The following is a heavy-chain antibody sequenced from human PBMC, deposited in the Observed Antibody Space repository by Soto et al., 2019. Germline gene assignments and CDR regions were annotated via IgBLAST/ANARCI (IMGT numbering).Heavy chain of an antibody. CDR1: GGSISSYY. V-gene: IGHV4-59*01. CDR2: IYYSGST. Sequence: PSETLSLTCTVSGGSISSYYWSWIRQPPGKGLEWIGYIYYSGSTNYNPSLKSRVTISVDTSKNQFSLKLSSVTAADTAWYYCAGGVTVMAFDIWGQGTMVTVSS. D-gene: IGHD4-17*01. CDR3: AGGVTVMAFDI. J-gene: IGHJ3*02.